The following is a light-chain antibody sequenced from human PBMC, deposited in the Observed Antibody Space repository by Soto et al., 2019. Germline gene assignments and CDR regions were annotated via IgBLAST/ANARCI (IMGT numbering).Light chain of an antibody. V-gene: IGKV3-11*01. CDR2: DAS. CDR1: QSVSSY. CDR3: QQRSNCPPRYT. J-gene: IGKJ2*01. Sequence: EIVLTQSPATLSLSPGQIATLSCRASQSVSSYLAWYQQKPVQAPRLLIYDASIRSTGIPARFSGSGSGTDFTLTISSLEPEDFAVYYCQQRSNCPPRYTFGQGTKLEIK.